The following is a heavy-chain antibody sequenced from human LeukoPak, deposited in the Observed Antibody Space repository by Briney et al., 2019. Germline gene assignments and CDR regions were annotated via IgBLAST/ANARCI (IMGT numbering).Heavy chain of an antibody. CDR3: ARGEQLGDYYYYMDV. J-gene: IGHJ6*03. D-gene: IGHD6-6*01. CDR2: IYTSGST. CDR1: GGSISSYY. V-gene: IGHV4-4*07. Sequence: SETLSLTCTVSGGSISSYYWSWIRQPAGKGLEWIGRIYTSGSTNYNPSLKSRVTMSVDTSKNQFSLRLSSVTAADTAVYYCARGEQLGDYYYYMDVWGKGTTVTVSS.